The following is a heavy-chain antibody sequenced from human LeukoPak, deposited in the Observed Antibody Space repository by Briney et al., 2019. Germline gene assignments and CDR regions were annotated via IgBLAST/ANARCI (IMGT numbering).Heavy chain of an antibody. J-gene: IGHJ4*02. CDR3: VRSAMIVVVTTLDY. D-gene: IGHD3-22*01. CDR2: ISYDGSNK. CDR1: GFTFSSYA. V-gene: IGHV3-30-3*01. Sequence: GGSLRLSCAASGFTFSSYAMHWVRQAPGKGLEWVAVISYDGSNKYYADSVKGRFTISRDNSKNTLYLQMSSLRAKDTAVYYCVRSAMIVVVTTLDYWGQGTLVTVSS.